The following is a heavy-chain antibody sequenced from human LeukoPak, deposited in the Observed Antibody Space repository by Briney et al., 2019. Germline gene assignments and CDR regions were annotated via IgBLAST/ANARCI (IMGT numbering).Heavy chain of an antibody. D-gene: IGHD4-17*01. CDR2: ISYDGSNK. CDR1: GFTFSSYA. J-gene: IGHJ6*03. CDR3: AREGDGDYRTNYYYYYMDV. Sequence: GGSLRLSCAASGFTFSSYAMHWVRQAPGKGLEWVAVISYDGSNKYYADSVKGRFTISRDNSKNTLYLQMNSLRAEDTAVYYCAREGDGDYRTNYYYYYMDVWGKGTTVTVSS. V-gene: IGHV3-30*04.